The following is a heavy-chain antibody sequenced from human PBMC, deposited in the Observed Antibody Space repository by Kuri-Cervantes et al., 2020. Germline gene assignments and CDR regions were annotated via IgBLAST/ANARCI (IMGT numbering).Heavy chain of an antibody. D-gene: IGHD2-15*01. Sequence: GSLRLSCTVSGGSISSSSYYWGWIRQAPGKGLEWIGSMYYSGRTYYNPSLKSRVTISVDTSKNQFPLKLSSVAAADTAVYYCARGRWFLDYWGQGTLVTVSS. J-gene: IGHJ4*02. V-gene: IGHV4-39*06. CDR3: ARGRWFLDY. CDR1: GGSISSSSYY. CDR2: MYYSGRT.